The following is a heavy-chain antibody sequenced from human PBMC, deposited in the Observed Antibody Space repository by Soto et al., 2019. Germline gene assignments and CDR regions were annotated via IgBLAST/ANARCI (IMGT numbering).Heavy chain of an antibody. CDR3: ARESEDLTSNFDC. CDR1: GFTLTTHS. V-gene: IGHV3-21*06. Sequence: GGPLRPFCAASGFTLTTHSMNSVGQAPGKGLEWVSSISSTANYIYYGDSMKGRFTIPRHNAKNSLYLEMNSLRAEDTAVYYCARESEDLTSNFDCWGQGTLVTVS. J-gene: IGHJ4*02. CDR2: ISSTANYI.